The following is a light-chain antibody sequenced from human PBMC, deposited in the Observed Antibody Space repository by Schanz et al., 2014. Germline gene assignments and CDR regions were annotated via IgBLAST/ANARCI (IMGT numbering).Light chain of an antibody. Sequence: QSALTQPASVSGSPGQSITISCTGTSSDVGSYNLVSWYQQHPGKAPKLMIYEGSKRPSGVSIRFSGSKSGNTASLTISGLQAEDEADYYCCSYARGNTVIFGGGTKLTVL. J-gene: IGLJ2*01. V-gene: IGLV2-23*01. CDR3: CSYARGNTVI. CDR2: EGS. CDR1: SSDVGSYNL.